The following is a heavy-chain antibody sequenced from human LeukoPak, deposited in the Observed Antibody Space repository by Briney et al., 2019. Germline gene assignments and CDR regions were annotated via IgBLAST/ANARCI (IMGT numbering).Heavy chain of an antibody. V-gene: IGHV1-24*01. CDR1: GYTLTELS. Sequence: ASVKVSCKVSGYTLTELSMHWVRQAPGKGLEWMGGFDPEDGETICAQKFQGRVTMTEDTSTDTAYMELSSLRSEDTAVYYCATDRRCSSTSCYTGPGDAFDIWGQGTMVTVSS. CDR2: FDPEDGET. CDR3: ATDRRCSSTSCYTGPGDAFDI. D-gene: IGHD2-2*02. J-gene: IGHJ3*02.